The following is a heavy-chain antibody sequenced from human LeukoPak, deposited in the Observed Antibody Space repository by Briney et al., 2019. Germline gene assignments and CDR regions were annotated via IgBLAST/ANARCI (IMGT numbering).Heavy chain of an antibody. V-gene: IGHV4-39*07. J-gene: IGHJ4*02. CDR3: ATSSGYYYAIDQ. CDR2: IFYSGST. CDR1: GGSISSSSYY. Sequence: SETLSLTYTVSGGSISSSSYYWGWIRQPPGKGLEWIGSIFYSGSTYYNPSLKSRVTISLDTSKNQFSLRLTSVTAADTAVYSCATSSGYYYAIDQWGQGTLVIVSS. D-gene: IGHD3-22*01.